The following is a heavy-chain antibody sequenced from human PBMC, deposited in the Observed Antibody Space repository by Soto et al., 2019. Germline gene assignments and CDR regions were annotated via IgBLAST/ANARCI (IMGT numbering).Heavy chain of an antibody. V-gene: IGHV3-23*01. CDR1: GFTFSSYA. D-gene: IGHD2-8*01. Sequence: GGSLRLSCAASGFTFSSYAMSWVRQAPGKGLEWVSAISGSGGSTYYADSVKGRFTISRDNSKNTLYLQMNSLRAEDTAVYYCAKGSFPQEDIVLMVYARYCSDWFDPWGQGTQVTVSS. CDR3: AKGSFPQEDIVLMVYARYCSDWFDP. J-gene: IGHJ5*02. CDR2: ISGSGGST.